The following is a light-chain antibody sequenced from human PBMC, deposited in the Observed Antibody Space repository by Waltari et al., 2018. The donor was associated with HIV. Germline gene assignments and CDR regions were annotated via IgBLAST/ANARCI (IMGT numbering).Light chain of an antibody. V-gene: IGLV2-14*03. CDR2: DVT. CDR1: NNDVGDYNH. Sequence: QSALTQPASVSGSPGQSITISCIGSNNDVGDYNHVAWYQQHPDKAPKLLIYDVTNRPPGGSNRFSCSKCGNTASLAISGLQAEDEADYFCTAYKYSTRSYVFGTGTKVTVL. CDR3: TAYKYSTRSYV. J-gene: IGLJ1*01.